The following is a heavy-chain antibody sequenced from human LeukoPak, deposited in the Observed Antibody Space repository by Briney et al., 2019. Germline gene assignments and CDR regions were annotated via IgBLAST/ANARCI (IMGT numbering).Heavy chain of an antibody. J-gene: IGHJ5*02. D-gene: IGHD5-24*01. Sequence: GASVKVSCKASGYTFTGYYMHWVRQAPGQGLEWMGRINPNSGGTNYAQKFQGRVTMTRDTSISTAYMELSRLRSDDTAVYYCARAGRDGYNPNWFDPRGQGTLVTVSS. CDR3: ARAGRDGYNPNWFDP. CDR2: INPNSGGT. CDR1: GYTFTGYY. V-gene: IGHV1-2*06.